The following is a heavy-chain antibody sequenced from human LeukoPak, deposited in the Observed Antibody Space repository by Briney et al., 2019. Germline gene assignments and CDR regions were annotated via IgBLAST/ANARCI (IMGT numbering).Heavy chain of an antibody. CDR2: INHSGST. CDR3: GRGRGTIFGASHYYMDV. V-gene: IGHV4-34*01. CDR1: GQSFSGYY. D-gene: IGHD3-3*01. J-gene: IGHJ6*03. Sequence: SETLSLTCAVYGQSFSGYYWSWIRQPPGKGLEWIGEINHSGSTNYNPSLKSRVTISVDTSKNQFSLKLSSVTAADTAVYYCGRGRGTIFGASHYYMDVWGKGTTVTVSS.